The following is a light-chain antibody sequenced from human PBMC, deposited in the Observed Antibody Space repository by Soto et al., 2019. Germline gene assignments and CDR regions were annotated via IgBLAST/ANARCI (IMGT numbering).Light chain of an antibody. V-gene: IGLV1-40*01. Sequence: QSVLTQPPSVSGAPGQRVTISCTGSSSNIGAGYDVHWYQQLPGKAPKHMIYDVTNRPSGVSDRFSGSKSGNTASLTISGLHSEDEADYHCSSYTRSSPLVFGGGTKLTVL. CDR3: SSYTRSSPLV. J-gene: IGLJ2*01. CDR1: SSNIGAGYD. CDR2: DVT.